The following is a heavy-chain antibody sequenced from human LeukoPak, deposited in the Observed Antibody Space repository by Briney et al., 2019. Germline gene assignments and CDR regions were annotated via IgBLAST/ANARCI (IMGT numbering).Heavy chain of an antibody. J-gene: IGHJ4*02. CDR3: ATLPRGHLFDS. CDR1: GDTLTELS. CDR2: FVPEDGET. Sequence: RASVKVSCKLSGDTLTELSMHWVRQSPGKGLEWMGGFVPEDGETIYAQKFQGRVTMTEDTSTDTAYMELSSLRSDDTAVYFCATLPRGHLFDSWGQGTLVIVSS. D-gene: IGHD3-10*01. V-gene: IGHV1-24*01.